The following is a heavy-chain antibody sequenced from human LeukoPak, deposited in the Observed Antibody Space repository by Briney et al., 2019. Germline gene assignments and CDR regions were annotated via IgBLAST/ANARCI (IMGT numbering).Heavy chain of an antibody. CDR3: ARGQGHYDFWSGYYINWFDP. D-gene: IGHD3-3*01. CDR1: VGTLSSYA. Sequence: SVKVSRKASVGTLSSYAISRVRQAPGHGLEGMGGIIPIFGTGSHAQKFQGRVTITADESTSTAYMELSSLRSEDTAVYYCARGQGHYDFWSGYYINWFDPWGQGTLVTVSS. J-gene: IGHJ5*02. CDR2: IIPIFGTG. V-gene: IGHV1-69*13.